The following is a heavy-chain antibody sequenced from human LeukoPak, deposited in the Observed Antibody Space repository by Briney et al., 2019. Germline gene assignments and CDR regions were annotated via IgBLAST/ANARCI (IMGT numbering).Heavy chain of an antibody. CDR2: IYYSGST. Sequence: SETLSLTCTVSGGSISSYYWSWIRQPPGKGLEWIGYIYYSGSTNYNPSLKSRVTISVDTSKNQFSLKLSSVTAADTAVYYCARRYYDFWSGYYSLDYWGQGTLVTVSS. D-gene: IGHD3-3*01. V-gene: IGHV4-59*01. J-gene: IGHJ4*02. CDR1: GGSISSYY. CDR3: ARRYYDFWSGYYSLDY.